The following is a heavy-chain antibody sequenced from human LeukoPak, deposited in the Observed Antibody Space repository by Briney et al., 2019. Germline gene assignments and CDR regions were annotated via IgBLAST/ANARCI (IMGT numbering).Heavy chain of an antibody. J-gene: IGHJ1*01. Sequence: TGGSLRLSCVASGLTVSNHWMSWVRQAPGKGLEWVANIREERGQEYYVDSVKGRFTISRDNAQNSMYLQMNSLRVEDTAVYYCTSWGDTTAEYFQRWGQGTLVTVSS. D-gene: IGHD2-21*02. CDR1: GLTVSNHW. V-gene: IGHV3-7*01. CDR2: IREERGQE. CDR3: TSWGDTTAEYFQR.